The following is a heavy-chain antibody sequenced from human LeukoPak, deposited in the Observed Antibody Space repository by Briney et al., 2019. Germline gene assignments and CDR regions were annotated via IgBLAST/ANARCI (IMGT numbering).Heavy chain of an antibody. V-gene: IGHV1-2*02. CDR1: GYTFTGYY. CDR2: INPNSGGT. CDR3: ARSGDYHYYYGMDV. J-gene: IGHJ6*02. Sequence: ASVKVSCKASGYTFTGYYMNWVRQAPGQGLEWMGWINPNSGGTNYAQKFQGRVTMTRDTSISTAYMELSRLRSDDTAVYFCARSGDYHYYYGMDVWGQGTTVTVSS. D-gene: IGHD4-17*01.